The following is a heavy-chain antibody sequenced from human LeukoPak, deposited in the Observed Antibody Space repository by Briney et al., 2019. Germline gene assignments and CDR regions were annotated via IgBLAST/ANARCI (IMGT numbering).Heavy chain of an antibody. V-gene: IGHV3-66*02. CDR1: GXSFSRYT. Sequence: PGGSLRLSWAASGXSFSRYTMTWVRQAPGKGLESVSIIYSDGRTYYADSVKGRFTISRDNSKNTMYLQMNSLRAEDTAVYYCAKDLYPTAVRGAPLDYWGQGTLVTVSS. CDR2: IYSDGRT. J-gene: IGHJ4*02. D-gene: IGHD3-10*01. CDR3: AKDLYPTAVRGAPLDY.